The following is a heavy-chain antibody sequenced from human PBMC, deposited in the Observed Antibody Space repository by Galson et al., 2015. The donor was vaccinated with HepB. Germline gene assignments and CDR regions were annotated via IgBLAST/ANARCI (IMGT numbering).Heavy chain of an antibody. CDR2: IATGNTHM. J-gene: IGHJ3*02. CDR3: ARDLSTSRRAYDI. CDR1: GFTLSTYN. V-gene: IGHV3-21*01. Sequence: SLRLSCAASGFTLSTYNMNWVRQAPGKGLEWVSFIATGNTHMKYAESVKGRFTISRDDAKNSLYLQMSSLRAEDTAICYCARDLSTSRRAYDIWGQGTLVTVSS. D-gene: IGHD2-2*01.